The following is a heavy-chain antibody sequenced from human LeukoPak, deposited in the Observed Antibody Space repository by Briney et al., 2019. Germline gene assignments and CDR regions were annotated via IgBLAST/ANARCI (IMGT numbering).Heavy chain of an antibody. CDR2: MSSRSGII. CDR1: GFTFSDYY. Sequence: PGGSLRLSCAASGFTFSDYYMSWIRQSPGKGLEWISYMSSRSGIIYYGGSVKGRFTISRDNAKNSLYLQMNSLRPDDTAVYYCAGGVLEAQGWLQWMGTVYSMDVWGQGTPVTVSS. CDR3: AGGVLEAQGWLQWMGTVYSMDV. D-gene: IGHD5-24*01. J-gene: IGHJ6*02. V-gene: IGHV3-11*01.